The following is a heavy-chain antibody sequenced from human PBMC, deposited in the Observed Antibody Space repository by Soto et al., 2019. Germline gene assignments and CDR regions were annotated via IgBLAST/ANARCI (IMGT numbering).Heavy chain of an antibody. J-gene: IGHJ6*02. Sequence: QVQLVQSGAEVKKPGSSVKVSCKASGGTFSSYAISWVRQAPGQGLEWMGGIIPIFGTANYAQKFQGRVTITADESTSTAYMELSSLRSEDTAVYYCAIVSVSGAAAHYYYGMDVWGQGTTVTVSS. V-gene: IGHV1-69*01. CDR3: AIVSVSGAAAHYYYGMDV. CDR2: IIPIFGTA. D-gene: IGHD4-4*01. CDR1: GGTFSSYA.